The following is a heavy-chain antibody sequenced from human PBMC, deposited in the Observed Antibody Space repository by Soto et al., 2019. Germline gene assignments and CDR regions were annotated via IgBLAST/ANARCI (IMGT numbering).Heavy chain of an antibody. Sequence: PWGSLRLSCAASGFTFSSYGMHWVRQAPGKGLEWVAVIWYDGSNKYYADSVKGRFTISRDNSKNTLYLQMNSLRAEDTAVYYCARWNSSGWPGGAFDIWGQGTMVTVSS. V-gene: IGHV3-33*01. D-gene: IGHD6-19*01. J-gene: IGHJ3*02. CDR2: IWYDGSNK. CDR3: ARWNSSGWPGGAFDI. CDR1: GFTFSSYG.